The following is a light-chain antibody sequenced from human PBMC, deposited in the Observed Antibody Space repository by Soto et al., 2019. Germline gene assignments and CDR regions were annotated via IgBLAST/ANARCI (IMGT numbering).Light chain of an antibody. Sequence: QSVLTQPPSASGTPGQRVSISCSGSSSNIGSEAVNWFQHLPGTTPKLLIYGNYQRPSGVPDRFSGSRSGTSASLAISGLQSDDEADYYCAAWDDSLTAYVFGTGTKLTVL. CDR1: SSNIGSEA. CDR3: AAWDDSLTAYV. CDR2: GNY. V-gene: IGLV1-44*01. J-gene: IGLJ1*01.